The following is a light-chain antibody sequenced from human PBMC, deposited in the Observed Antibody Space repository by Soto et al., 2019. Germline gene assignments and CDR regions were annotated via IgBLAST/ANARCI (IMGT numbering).Light chain of an antibody. V-gene: IGLV2-14*01. CDR2: DVS. CDR1: SSDVGTYNY. CDR3: SSYTNSRGVV. J-gene: IGLJ2*01. Sequence: QSVLTQPASVSGSPGQSITISCTGTSSDVGTYNYVSWYQQHPGKAPKLMIYDVSNRPSGVSNRFSGSKSGNTASLTISGLQAEDEADYYCSSYTNSRGVVFGGGTQLTVL.